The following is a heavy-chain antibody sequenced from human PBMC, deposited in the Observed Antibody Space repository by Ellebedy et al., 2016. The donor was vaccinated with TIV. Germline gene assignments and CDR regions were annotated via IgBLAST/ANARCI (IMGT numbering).Heavy chain of an antibody. CDR2: INHSGST. CDR1: GGSFSGYY. Sequence: SETLSLXCAVYGGSFSGYYWSWIRQPPGKGLEWIGEINHSGSTNYNPSLKSRVTISVDTSKNQFSLKLSSVTAADTAVYYCARGPVRDYMTTVVTYAFDIWGQGTMVTVSS. V-gene: IGHV4-34*01. CDR3: ARGPVRDYMTTVVTYAFDI. D-gene: IGHD4-23*01. J-gene: IGHJ3*02.